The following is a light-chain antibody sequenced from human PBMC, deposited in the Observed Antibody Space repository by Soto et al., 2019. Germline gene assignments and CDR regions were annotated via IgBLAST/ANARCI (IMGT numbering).Light chain of an antibody. CDR3: QSHDNSLSGFWV. CDR1: SSNIGAGYH. V-gene: IGLV1-40*01. J-gene: IGLJ3*02. Sequence: QSVLTQPPSVSGAPGQRVTISCTGSSSNIGAGYHVHWYQQLPGTAPKLLIHGNSNRPSGVPDRFSGSKSGTSASLAITGLQAEDEADYYCQSHDNSLSGFWVFGGGTQLTVL. CDR2: GNS.